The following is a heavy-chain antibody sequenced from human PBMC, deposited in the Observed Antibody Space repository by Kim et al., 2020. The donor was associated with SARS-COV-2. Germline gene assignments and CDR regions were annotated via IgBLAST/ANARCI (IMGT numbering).Heavy chain of an antibody. CDR1: GFTFSSYG. CDR2: ISYDGSNK. V-gene: IGHV3-30*18. D-gene: IGHD5-18*01. J-gene: IGHJ6*02. CDR3: AKDPRIQLWLHYYYYGMAV. Sequence: GGSLRLSCAASGFTFSSYGMHWVRQAPGKGLEWVAVISYDGSNKYYADSVKGRFTISRDNSKNTLYLQMNSLRAEDTAVYYCAKDPRIQLWLHYYYYGMAVWGQGTTVTVS.